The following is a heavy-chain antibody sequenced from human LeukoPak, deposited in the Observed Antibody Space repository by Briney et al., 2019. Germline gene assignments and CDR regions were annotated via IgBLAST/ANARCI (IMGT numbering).Heavy chain of an antibody. V-gene: IGHV4-59*01. CDR2: IYYSGST. CDR3: ARSVGVRGVGYFDY. Sequence: PLETLSLTCTVSGGSISSYYWSWIRQPPGKGLEWIGYIYYSGSTNYNPSLKSRVTISVDTSKNQFSLKLSSATAADTAVYYCARSVGVRGVGYFDYWGQGTLVTVSS. J-gene: IGHJ4*02. D-gene: IGHD3-10*01. CDR1: GGSISSYY.